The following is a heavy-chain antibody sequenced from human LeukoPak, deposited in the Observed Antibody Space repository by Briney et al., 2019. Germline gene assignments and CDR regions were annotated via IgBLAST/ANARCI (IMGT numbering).Heavy chain of an antibody. D-gene: IGHD3-22*01. Sequence: PSETLSLTCTVSGGSISSYYWSWIRQPPGKGLEWIGYIYYSGSTNYNPSLKSRVTISVDTSKNQFSLKLSSVTAADTAVYYCASVGGSSGYYPFDYWGQGTLVTVSS. J-gene: IGHJ4*02. CDR1: GGSISSYY. CDR3: ASVGGSSGYYPFDY. CDR2: IYYSGST. V-gene: IGHV4-59*12.